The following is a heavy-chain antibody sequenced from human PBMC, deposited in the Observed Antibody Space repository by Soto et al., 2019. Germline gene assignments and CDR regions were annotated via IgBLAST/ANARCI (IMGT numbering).Heavy chain of an antibody. Sequence: QVHLLQSGAEVKKPGASVQVYCKASGYTFTSYGITWVRQAPGQGLEWMGWISAHNGNTDYAQKLQGRVIVTRYTSTSTAYMELRGLRSDDTAVYYCARGRYGDYWGQGALVTVSS. CDR3: ARGRYGDY. J-gene: IGHJ4*02. D-gene: IGHD1-1*01. V-gene: IGHV1-18*01. CDR1: GYTFTSYG. CDR2: ISAHNGNT.